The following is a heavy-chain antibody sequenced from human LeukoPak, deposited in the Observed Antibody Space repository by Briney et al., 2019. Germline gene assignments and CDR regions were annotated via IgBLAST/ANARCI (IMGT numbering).Heavy chain of an antibody. CDR3: AKDRTFLDY. CDR1: GFTFSNYW. Sequence: GGSLRLSCAASGFTFSNYWMHWVRQAPGKGLEWVSAISGSGGSTYYADSVKGRFTISRDNSKNTLYLQMNSLRAEDTAVYYCAKDRTFLDYWGQGTLVTVSS. V-gene: IGHV3-23*01. D-gene: IGHD2/OR15-2a*01. J-gene: IGHJ4*02. CDR2: ISGSGGST.